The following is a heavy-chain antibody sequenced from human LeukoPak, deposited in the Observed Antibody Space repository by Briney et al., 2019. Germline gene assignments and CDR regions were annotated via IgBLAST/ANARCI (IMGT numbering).Heavy chain of an antibody. V-gene: IGHV3-23*01. D-gene: IGHD3-22*01. CDR3: ASLDYFDSSDYGDY. CDR1: GFTFNNYA. Sequence: GGSLRLSCAASGFTFNNYAMSWVRQAPGKGLEWVSAISGSGGATYYADSVKGRFTISRDNSKNTLYLQMNSLRAEDTALYYCASLDYFDSSDYGDYWGQGTLVTVSS. J-gene: IGHJ4*02. CDR2: ISGSGGAT.